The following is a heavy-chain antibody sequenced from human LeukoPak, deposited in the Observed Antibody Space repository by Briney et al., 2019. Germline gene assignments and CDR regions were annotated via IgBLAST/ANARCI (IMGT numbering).Heavy chain of an antibody. CDR2: ISYDGSNK. J-gene: IGHJ4*02. Sequence: GGSLRLSCAASGFTFDDYAMHWVRQAPGKGLEWVAVISYDGSNKYYADSVKGRFTISTKNTLYLQMNSLRAEDTAVYYCARVMGRYCSSTSCYVDYWGQGTLVTVSS. D-gene: IGHD2-2*01. V-gene: IGHV3-30*04. CDR1: GFTFDDYA. CDR3: ARVMGRYCSSTSCYVDY.